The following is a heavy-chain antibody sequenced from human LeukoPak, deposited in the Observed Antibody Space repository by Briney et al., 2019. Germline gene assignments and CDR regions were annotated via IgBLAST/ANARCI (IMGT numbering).Heavy chain of an antibody. V-gene: IGHV3-66*01. CDR1: GLSVTINH. CDR3: ERYRSSYYFDY. Sequence: GGSLRLSCAASGLSVTINHMNWVRQAPGKGLEWVSIIYTGGTTHYADSLNDRFTISRDDSINTLYLQMNSLRAEDTSVYYCERYRSSYYFDYWGQGTLVTVSS. CDR2: IYTGGTT. J-gene: IGHJ4*02. D-gene: IGHD6-6*01.